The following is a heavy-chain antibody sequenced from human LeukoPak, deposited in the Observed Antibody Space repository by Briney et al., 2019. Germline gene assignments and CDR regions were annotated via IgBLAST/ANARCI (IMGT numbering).Heavy chain of an antibody. J-gene: IGHJ4*02. V-gene: IGHV3-33*06. CDR2: IWYDGSNK. CDR3: AKEGLTGDYFDY. Sequence: GRSLRLSCAASGFTFSRYGMHWVRQAPGKGLEWVAVIWYDGSNKYYADSVKGRFTISRDNSKNTLYLQMNSLRAEDTAVYYCAKEGLTGDYFDYWGQGTLVTVSS. CDR1: GFTFSRYG. D-gene: IGHD7-27*01.